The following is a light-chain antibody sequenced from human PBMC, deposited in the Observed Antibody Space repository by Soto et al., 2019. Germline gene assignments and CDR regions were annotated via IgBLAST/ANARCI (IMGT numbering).Light chain of an antibody. Sequence: EIVMTQSPATLSVSPGERATLSCRGGQIVSSNSAWYQQKPGQAPRLLIYGASTRATGIPARFSGSGSGTEFTLTISSLHSEDFAVYYCQQYNIWPWTFGQGTKVEIK. V-gene: IGKV3-15*01. CDR1: QIVSSN. CDR3: QQYNIWPWT. CDR2: GAS. J-gene: IGKJ1*01.